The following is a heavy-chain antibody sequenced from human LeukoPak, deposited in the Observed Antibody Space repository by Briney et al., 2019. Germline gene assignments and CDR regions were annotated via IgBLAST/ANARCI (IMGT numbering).Heavy chain of an antibody. Sequence: SETQSLTCTVSGGSISSYYWSWIRQPPGKGLEWIGYIYYSGSTNYNPSLKSRVTISVDTSKNQFSLKLRSVTAADTAVYYCARHELYYDSSGYYYSWFDPWGQGTLVTVSS. V-gene: IGHV4-59*08. CDR2: IYYSGST. CDR1: GGSISSYY. CDR3: ARHELYYDSSGYYYSWFDP. J-gene: IGHJ5*02. D-gene: IGHD3-22*01.